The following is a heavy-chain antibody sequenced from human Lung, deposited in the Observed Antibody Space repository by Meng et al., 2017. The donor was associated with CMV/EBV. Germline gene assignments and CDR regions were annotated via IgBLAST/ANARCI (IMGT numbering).Heavy chain of an antibody. D-gene: IGHD2-8*01. Sequence: SXAASGFTFSGYWMNWVRQTPGKGLEWVANIKQDGSDKYYADSVKGRFTISRDNAENSLYLQMNSLRAEDTAIYYCARGGPCSNGVCSDYGMDVWGQGTTVXVSS. CDR3: ARGGPCSNGVCSDYGMDV. CDR1: GFTFSGYW. J-gene: IGHJ6*02. CDR2: IKQDGSDK. V-gene: IGHV3-7*01.